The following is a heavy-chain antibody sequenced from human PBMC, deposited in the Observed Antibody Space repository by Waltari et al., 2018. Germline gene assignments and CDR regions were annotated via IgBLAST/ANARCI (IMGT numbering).Heavy chain of an antibody. V-gene: IGHV5-51*01. CDR3: ARGIEGHYYDSSGYPRTDYYFDY. CDR2: IYPGDPDT. CDR1: GYSFTSYW. D-gene: IGHD3-22*01. Sequence: EVQLVQSGAEVKKPGESLKISCKGSGYSFTSYWIGWVRQMPGKGLEWMGIIYPGDPDTRYSPSFQGQVTISADKSISTAYLQWSSLKASDTAMYYCARGIEGHYYDSSGYPRTDYYFDYWGQGTLVTVSS. J-gene: IGHJ4*02.